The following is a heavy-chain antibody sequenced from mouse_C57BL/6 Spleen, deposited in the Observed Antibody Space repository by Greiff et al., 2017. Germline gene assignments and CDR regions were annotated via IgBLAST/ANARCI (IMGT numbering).Heavy chain of an antibody. CDR2: IDPENGDT. CDR1: GFNIKDDY. Sequence: EVQLQESGAELVRPGASVKLSCTASGFNIKDDYMHWVKQRPEQGLEWIGWIDPENGDTEYASKFQGKATITLDTSSNTAYLQLSSLTAEDTAVYYCALGFACWGQGTLVTVSA. V-gene: IGHV14-4*01. CDR3: ALGFAC. J-gene: IGHJ3*01.